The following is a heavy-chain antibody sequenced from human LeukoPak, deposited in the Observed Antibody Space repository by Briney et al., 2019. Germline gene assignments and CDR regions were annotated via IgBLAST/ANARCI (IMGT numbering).Heavy chain of an antibody. CDR3: ARDQYYDSKGWFDP. Sequence: ASVKVSCKTSGYIFTGFYIHWVRQAPGQGLEWMGWIHTYNGHTNYAQKLQGRVTMTTDTSTSTAYMELRSLRSDDTAVYYCARDQYYDSKGWFDPWGQGTLVTVSS. CDR1: GYIFTGFY. CDR2: IHTYNGHT. D-gene: IGHD3-22*01. J-gene: IGHJ5*02. V-gene: IGHV1-18*04.